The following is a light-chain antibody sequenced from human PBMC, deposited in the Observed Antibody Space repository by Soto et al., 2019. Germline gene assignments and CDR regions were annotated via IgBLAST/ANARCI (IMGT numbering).Light chain of an antibody. CDR3: QQRHMWPIT. CDR2: DAY. V-gene: IGKV3-11*01. CDR1: QSFRGL. J-gene: IGKJ5*01. Sequence: VLTQSPVDRAILPWKRATLSGRASQSFRGLLAWYQQKPGQAPRLLIYDAYNRATGIPPRFSGSGSGTDFTLTISSLEPEDSAVYYCQQRHMWPITFGQGTRLEI.